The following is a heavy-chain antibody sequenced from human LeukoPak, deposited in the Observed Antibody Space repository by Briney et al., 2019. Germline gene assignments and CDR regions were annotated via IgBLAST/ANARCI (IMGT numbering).Heavy chain of an antibody. CDR2: IYYSGST. V-gene: IGHV4-61*01. Sequence: PSQTLSLTCTVSGGSISSGSYYWSWIRQPPGKGLEWIGYIYYSGSTNYNPSLKSRVTISVDTSKNQLSLQLNSVTPEDTAFYYCARGGLVQGALNSLIAFDVWGQGILVTVSS. CDR1: GGSISSGSYY. D-gene: IGHD3-10*01. CDR3: ARGGLVQGALNSLIAFDV. J-gene: IGHJ3*01.